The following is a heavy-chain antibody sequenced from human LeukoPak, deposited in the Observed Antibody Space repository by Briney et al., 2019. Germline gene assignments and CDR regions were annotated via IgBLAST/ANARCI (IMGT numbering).Heavy chain of an antibody. CDR2: ISGSGGST. D-gene: IGHD2-2*01. J-gene: IGHJ1*01. Sequence: GGSLRLSCAASGFTFSSYAMSWVRQAPGKGLKWVSAISGSGGSTYYADSVKGRFTISRDNSKNTLYLQMNSLRAEDTAVYYCAKDPRPRYCSSTSCPSAEYFQHWGQGTLVTVSS. CDR3: AKDPRPRYCSSTSCPSAEYFQH. CDR1: GFTFSSYA. V-gene: IGHV3-23*01.